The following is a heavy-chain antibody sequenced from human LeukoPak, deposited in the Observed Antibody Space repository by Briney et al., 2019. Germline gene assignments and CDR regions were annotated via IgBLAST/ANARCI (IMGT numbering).Heavy chain of an antibody. CDR3: AKSCRVGRVLCPDY. CDR1: GFAFSSYA. J-gene: IGHJ4*02. CDR2: ISGSGGST. V-gene: IGHV3-23*01. Sequence: GGSLRLSCAASGFAFSSYAMSWVRQAPGKGLEWVSAISGSGGSTYYADSVKGRFTISRDNSKNTLYLQMNSLRAEDTAVYYCAKSCRVGRVLCPDYWGQGTLVTVSS. D-gene: IGHD3-10*01.